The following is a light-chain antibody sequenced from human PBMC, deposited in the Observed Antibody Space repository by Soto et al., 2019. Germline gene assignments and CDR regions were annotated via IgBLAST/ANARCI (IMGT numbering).Light chain of an antibody. J-gene: IGKJ2*01. CDR2: DGS. Sequence: DIQMTQSPSTLSASVGDSVTIPCRASQTISSLVAWYQQHPGRAPKLLIYDGSPFQYGVPSRFSGRRSGTGFTLTITSRQPGDFAAYYRQQYCDYSPFGQGTKLE. CDR3: QQYCDYSP. V-gene: IGKV1-5*01. CDR1: QTISSL.